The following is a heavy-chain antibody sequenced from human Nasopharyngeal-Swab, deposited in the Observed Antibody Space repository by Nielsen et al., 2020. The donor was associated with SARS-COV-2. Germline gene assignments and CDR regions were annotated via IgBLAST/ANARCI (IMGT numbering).Heavy chain of an antibody. Sequence: GESLKTSCVASWFTFRYYLMSWVRQAPAKGLEWVASIKQDGSEKNYVDSVKGRFTISRDNAKNSLFLQMGSLGTEDTAFYYCARVGGRTSPMGSWGQGTLVTVSS. D-gene: IGHD3-10*01. CDR1: WFTFRYYL. V-gene: IGHV3-7*01. CDR2: IKQDGSEK. CDR3: ARVGGRTSPMGS. J-gene: IGHJ4*02.